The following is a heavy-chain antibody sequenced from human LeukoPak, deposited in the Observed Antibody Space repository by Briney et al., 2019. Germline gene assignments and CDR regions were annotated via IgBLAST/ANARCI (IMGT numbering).Heavy chain of an antibody. CDR3: ARRLQSTYYYAMDV. J-gene: IGHJ6*02. CDR1: GYNFTTYW. D-gene: IGHD4-11*01. Sequence: GEPRKFSCKGLGYNFTTYWTAGVRQMPGKGLEWMGIIYPGDSDTRYSPSFQGQVTISADKSISTAYLQWSSLKASDTAIYYCARRLQSTYYYAMDVWGQGTTVTVSS. V-gene: IGHV5-51*01. CDR2: IYPGDSDT.